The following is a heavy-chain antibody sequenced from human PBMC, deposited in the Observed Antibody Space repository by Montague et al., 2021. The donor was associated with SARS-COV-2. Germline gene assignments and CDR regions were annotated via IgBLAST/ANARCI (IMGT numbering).Heavy chain of an antibody. V-gene: IGHV4-4*07. D-gene: IGHD2-2*01. CDR3: ANFRRTQLLFGTLYYGMDV. J-gene: IGHJ6*02. CDR2: IYASGNT. CDR1: GGSISNYY. Sequence: SETLSLTCTVSGGSISNYYWSWTRQPAGKGLEWIGRIYASGNTNYNPSLKSRVTMSVDTSKNQFSLKLSSVTAADTAVYYCANFRRTQLLFGTLYYGMDVWGQGTTVTVSS.